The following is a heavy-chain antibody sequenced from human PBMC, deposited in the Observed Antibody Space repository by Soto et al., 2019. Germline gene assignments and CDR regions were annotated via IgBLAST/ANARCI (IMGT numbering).Heavy chain of an antibody. V-gene: IGHV6-1*01. CDR1: GDSVSSNSAA. D-gene: IGHD1-20*01. J-gene: IGHJ5*02. CDR2: TYYRSKWYN. Sequence: SQTLSLTCAISGDSVSSNSAAWNCIRQSPSRGLEWLGRTYYRSKWYNDYAVSVKSRITINPDTSKNQFSLQLNSVTPEDTAVYCCARVPGSITGTLYNWFDPWGQGTQVTVSS. CDR3: ARVPGSITGTLYNWFDP.